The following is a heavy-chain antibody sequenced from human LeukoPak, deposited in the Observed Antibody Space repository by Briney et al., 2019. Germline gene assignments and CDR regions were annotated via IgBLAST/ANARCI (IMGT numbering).Heavy chain of an antibody. CDR3: ASEGYSYAFDY. CDR2: IYYSGST. CDR1: GGSISRYY. V-gene: IGHV4-59*01. D-gene: IGHD5-18*01. J-gene: IGHJ4*02. Sequence: SETLSLTCTVSGGSISRYYWSWIRQPPGKGLEWIGYIYYSGSTNYNPSLKSRVTISVDTSKNQFSLKLSSVTAADTAVYYCASEGYSYAFDYWGQGTLVTVSS.